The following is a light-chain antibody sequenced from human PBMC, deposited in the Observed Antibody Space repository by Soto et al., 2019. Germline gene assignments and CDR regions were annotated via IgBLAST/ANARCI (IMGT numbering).Light chain of an antibody. CDR2: AAF. Sequence: EVVLTQSPGTVPLSPGVRATLSCRASQSVTSNYLAWYQQRPGQAPRLLIYAAFNRATGIPDRLSGSGSGTAFTLSISRLAPEDFAVYYCHQYGRSITWTFGHRTKVE. J-gene: IGKJ1*01. V-gene: IGKV3-20*01. CDR1: QSVTSNY. CDR3: HQYGRSITWT.